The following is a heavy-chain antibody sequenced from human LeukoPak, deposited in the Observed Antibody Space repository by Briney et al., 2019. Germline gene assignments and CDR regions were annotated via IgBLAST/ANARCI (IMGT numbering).Heavy chain of an antibody. CDR2: MNPNSGDI. V-gene: IGHV1-8*02. Sequence: ASVKVSCKASGSTFSSYDINWVRQATGQGLEWMGWMNPNSGDIGYTPRFQGRVTMTRDTSIGTAYMELSSLRSEDTAVYYCARGSYGTGSHFDFWGQGTLVTVSS. D-gene: IGHD3-10*01. CDR3: ARGSYGTGSHFDF. J-gene: IGHJ4*02. CDR1: GSTFSSYD.